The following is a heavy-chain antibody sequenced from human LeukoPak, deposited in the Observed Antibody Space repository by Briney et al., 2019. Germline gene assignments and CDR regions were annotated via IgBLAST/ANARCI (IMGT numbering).Heavy chain of an antibody. CDR1: GFTVSSNY. V-gene: IGHV3-53*01. CDR3: ARDLGPRPQGWFDP. J-gene: IGHJ5*02. Sequence: PGGSLRLSCAASGFTVSSNYMSWVRQAPGKGLEWVSVISSGGSTYYADSVKGRLTISRDNSKNTLYLQMNTLRAEDTAVYYCARDLGPRPQGWFDPWGQGTLVTVSS. D-gene: IGHD3-16*01. CDR2: ISSGGST.